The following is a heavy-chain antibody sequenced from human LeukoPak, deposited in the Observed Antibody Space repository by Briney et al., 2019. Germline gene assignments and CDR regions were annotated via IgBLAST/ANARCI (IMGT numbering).Heavy chain of an antibody. D-gene: IGHD3-22*01. CDR3: ARGVRDLYYDSSGYDY. V-gene: IGHV4-59*01. CDR1: GGSISSYY. J-gene: IGHJ4*02. Sequence: SETLSLTCTVSGGSISSYYWSWIRQPPGKGLEWIGYIYYSGSTNYNPSLKSRVTISVDTSKNQFSLKLSSMTAADTAVYYCARGVRDLYYDSSGYDYWGQGTLVTVSS. CDR2: IYYSGST.